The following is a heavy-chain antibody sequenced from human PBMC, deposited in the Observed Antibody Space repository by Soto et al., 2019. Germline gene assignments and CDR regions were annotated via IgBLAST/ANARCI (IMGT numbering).Heavy chain of an antibody. CDR2: IWYDGSSK. CDR1: GFTFSSYG. J-gene: IGHJ4*02. Sequence: QVQLVESGGGVVQPGRSLRLSCAASGFTFSSYGMHWVRQAPGKGLEWVAVIWYDGSSKYYADSVKGRFTISRDNSKNTLYLQMNSLRAEDTAVYYCARASFSSSAPLGYWGQGTLVTVSS. CDR3: ARASFSSSAPLGY. D-gene: IGHD6-6*01. V-gene: IGHV3-33*01.